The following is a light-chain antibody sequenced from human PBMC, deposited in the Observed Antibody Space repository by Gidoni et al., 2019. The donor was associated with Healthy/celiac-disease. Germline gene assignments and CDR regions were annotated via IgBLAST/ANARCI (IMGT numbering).Light chain of an antibody. V-gene: IGLV1-47*01. CDR2: RNN. CDR1: SSNIGSNY. CDR3: AAWDDSLSGHVV. J-gene: IGLJ2*01. Sequence: QSVLTQPPSASGTPGQRVTISCSGSSSNIGSNYVYCYQQLTGTAPKLLIYRNNQRPSGGPDRFSCSKSGTSASLAISGLRSEDEADYYCAAWDDSLSGHVVFGGGTKLTVL.